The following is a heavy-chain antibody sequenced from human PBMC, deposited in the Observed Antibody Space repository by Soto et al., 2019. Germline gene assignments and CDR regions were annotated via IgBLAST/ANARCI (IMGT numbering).Heavy chain of an antibody. CDR1: GYTLTELS. V-gene: IGHV1-24*01. Sequence: ASVKVSCKVSGYTLTELSMHWVRQAPGKGLEWMGGFDPEDGETIYAQKFQGRVTMTEDTSTDTAYMELSSLRSEDTAVYYCATSPPPRITIFGVVIIGMRGFDYWGQGTLVTVSS. CDR3: ATSPPPRITIFGVVIIGMRGFDY. D-gene: IGHD3-3*01. J-gene: IGHJ4*02. CDR2: FDPEDGET.